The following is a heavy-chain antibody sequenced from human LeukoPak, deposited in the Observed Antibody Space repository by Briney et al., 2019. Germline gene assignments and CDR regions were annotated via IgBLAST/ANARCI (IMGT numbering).Heavy chain of an antibody. D-gene: IGHD6-25*01. J-gene: IGHJ3*02. V-gene: IGHV3-7*01. CDR1: GFTFSRYW. CDR2: IRQDGSEK. Sequence: SGGSLRLSCAASGFTFSRYWMSWVRQAPGKGLEWVANIRQDGSEKHYLDSVKGRITISRDNAKNSLYLQMNSLRAEDTAVYYCARWGSELPDDAFNIWGQGTMVTVSS. CDR3: ARWGSELPDDAFNI.